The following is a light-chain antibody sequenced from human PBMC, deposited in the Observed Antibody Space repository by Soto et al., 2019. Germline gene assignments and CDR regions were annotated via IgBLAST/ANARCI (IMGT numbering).Light chain of an antibody. J-gene: IGLJ2*01. CDR3: QAWDSSTVV. CDR1: KLGNKY. Sequence: SYELTQPPSVSVYPGQTASITCSGDKLGNKYACWYQQKPGQSPVLVIYQDMKRPSGIPERFSGSNSGNTATLTISGTQAMDEADYYCQAWDSSTVVFGGGTKLTVL. CDR2: QDM. V-gene: IGLV3-1*01.